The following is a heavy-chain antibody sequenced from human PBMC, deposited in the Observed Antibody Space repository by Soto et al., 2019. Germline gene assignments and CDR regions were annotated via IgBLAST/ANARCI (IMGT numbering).Heavy chain of an antibody. CDR1: EYTFTGYY. D-gene: IGHD1-26*01. V-gene: IGHV1-8*02. CDR2: INPNSGNT. Sequence: GASVKVSCKASEYTFTGYYMHWVRQATGQGLEWMGWINPNSGNTTYAQKFQGRVTMTRNTSISTAYMELSSLRSEDTAVYYCAREREGSGFDPWGQGTLVTVSS. CDR3: AREREGSGFDP. J-gene: IGHJ5*02.